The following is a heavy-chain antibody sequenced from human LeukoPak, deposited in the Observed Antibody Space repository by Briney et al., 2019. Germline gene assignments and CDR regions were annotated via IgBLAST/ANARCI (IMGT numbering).Heavy chain of an antibody. V-gene: IGHV4-61*02. Sequence: PSQTLSLTCTVSGGSIGSGSYYWSWIRQPAGKGLEWIGRIYTSGSTNYNPSLKSRVTISVDTSKNQFSLKLSSVTAADTAVYYCARVDYAVDWYFDLWGRGTLVTVSS. CDR3: ARVDYAVDWYFDL. D-gene: IGHD4-17*01. J-gene: IGHJ2*01. CDR2: IYTSGST. CDR1: GGSIGSGSYY.